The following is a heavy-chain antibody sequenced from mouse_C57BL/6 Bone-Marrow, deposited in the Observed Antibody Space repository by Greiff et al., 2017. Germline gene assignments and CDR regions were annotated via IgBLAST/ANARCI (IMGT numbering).Heavy chain of an antibody. Sequence: DVKLVESEGGLVQPGSSMKLSCTASGFTFSDYYMAWVRQVPEKGLEWVANINYDGSSTYYLDSLKSRFIISRDNAKNILYLQMGSLKSEDTATYYCAREGTTAVATGAMDYWGQGTSVTVSS. J-gene: IGHJ4*01. CDR3: AREGTTAVATGAMDY. CDR2: INYDGSST. V-gene: IGHV5-16*01. CDR1: GFTFSDYY. D-gene: IGHD1-1*01.